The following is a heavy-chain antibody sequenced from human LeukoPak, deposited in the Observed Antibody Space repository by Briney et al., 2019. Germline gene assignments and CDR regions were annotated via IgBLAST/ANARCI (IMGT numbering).Heavy chain of an antibody. CDR3: ARRRGYYDSSGYYFRLDFDY. J-gene: IGHJ4*02. CDR1: GFTFSSYW. D-gene: IGHD3-22*01. Sequence: PGGSLRLSCAAAGFTFSSYWMSWVRQAPGKGLEWIGEINHSGSTNYNPSLKSRVTISVDTSKNQFSLKLSSVTAADTAVYYCARRRGYYDSSGYYFRLDFDYWGQGTLVTVSS. V-gene: IGHV4-34*01. CDR2: INHSGST.